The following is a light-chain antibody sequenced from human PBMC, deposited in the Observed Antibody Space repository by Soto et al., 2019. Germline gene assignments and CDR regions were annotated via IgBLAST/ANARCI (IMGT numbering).Light chain of an antibody. CDR1: QSVSSNN. Sequence: EVVMTQSPGTLSVSPGERVTLSCRASQSVSSNNLAWYQQRPGQAPRVVIYGASTRATGIPERFSGSGSGTDFTLTISRLEPEDVAVYYCQQYEAVVTFGQGTKVDIK. CDR2: GAS. V-gene: IGKV3-20*01. CDR3: QQYEAVVT. J-gene: IGKJ1*01.